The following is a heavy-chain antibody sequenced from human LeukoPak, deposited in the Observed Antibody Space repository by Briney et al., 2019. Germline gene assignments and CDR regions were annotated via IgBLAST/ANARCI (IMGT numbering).Heavy chain of an antibody. CDR1: GFSFSDYW. CDR2: IKTDGSAK. D-gene: IGHD1-14*01. Sequence: GGSLRLSCVASGFSFSDYWMSWVRQAPGKGLEWVASIKTDGSAKYCVDSLKGRFTISRDNAKNSLYLQMNNLRAEDTAVYYCARDPESQRGRDGLDYWGQGSLVTVAS. V-gene: IGHV3-7*01. CDR3: ARDPESQRGRDGLDY. J-gene: IGHJ4*02.